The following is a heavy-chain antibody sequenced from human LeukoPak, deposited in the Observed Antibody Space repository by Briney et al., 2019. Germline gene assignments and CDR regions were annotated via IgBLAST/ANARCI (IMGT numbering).Heavy chain of an antibody. Sequence: SQTLSLTCTVSGGSISSGNYYWSWIRQHPGKGLEWIGNICYSGSIYYNPSLKSRVTISVDTSKNQFSLKLSSVTAADTAVYYCARDRVGGSSKSNGAFDIWGQGTMVTVSS. J-gene: IGHJ3*02. CDR2: ICYSGSI. V-gene: IGHV4-30-4*08. CDR3: ARDRVGGSSKSNGAFDI. D-gene: IGHD3-16*01. CDR1: GGSISSGNYY.